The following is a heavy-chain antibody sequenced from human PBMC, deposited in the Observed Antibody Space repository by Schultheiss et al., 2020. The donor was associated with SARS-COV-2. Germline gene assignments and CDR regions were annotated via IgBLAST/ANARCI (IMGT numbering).Heavy chain of an antibody. Sequence: SETLSLTCAVSGYSISSGYYWSWIRQPPGKGLEWIGYIYYSGSTNYNPSLKSRVTISVDTSKNQFSLKLSSVTAADTAVYYCAKDRAVGATQNYYYYYGMDVWGQGTTVTVSS. CDR1: GYSISSGYY. V-gene: IGHV4-61*01. CDR3: AKDRAVGATQNYYYYYGMDV. D-gene: IGHD1-26*01. J-gene: IGHJ6*02. CDR2: IYYSGST.